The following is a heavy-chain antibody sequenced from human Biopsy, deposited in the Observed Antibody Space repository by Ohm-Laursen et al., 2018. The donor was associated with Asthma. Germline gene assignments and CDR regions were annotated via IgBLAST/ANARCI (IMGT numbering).Heavy chain of an antibody. D-gene: IGHD3-10*01. J-gene: IGHJ6*02. CDR2: ISVYNGNT. V-gene: IGHV1-18*01. Sequence: SVKVSCKTSGYTFNRAGITWVRQAPGQGLEWMGWISVYNGNTKVAQKLQDRVTVITDTSTSTAYMELRSLRSDDTAVYFCARAVDYSHYYGIDVWGQGTTVTVS. CDR1: GYTFNRAG. CDR3: ARAVDYSHYYGIDV.